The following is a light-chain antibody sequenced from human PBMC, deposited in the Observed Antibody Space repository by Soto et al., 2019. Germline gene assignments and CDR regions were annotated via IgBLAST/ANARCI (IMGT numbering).Light chain of an antibody. V-gene: IGLV2-14*03. J-gene: IGLJ2*01. CDR3: SSYTSSSTVV. Sequence: QSVLTQPASVSGSPGQSITISCTGTSSYVGIYKYVSWYQQHPGKAPNLMIYEVSNRPSGVSNRFSGSKSGNTASLTISGLQAEDEADYYCSSYTSSSTVVFGGGTKRPVL. CDR1: SSYVGIYKY. CDR2: EVS.